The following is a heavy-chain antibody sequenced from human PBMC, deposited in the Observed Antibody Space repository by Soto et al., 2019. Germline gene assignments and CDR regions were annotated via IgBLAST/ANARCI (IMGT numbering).Heavy chain of an antibody. CDR2: ISYDGSNK. CDR3: AKDLVSGIAAAGTHLKYYYYYMDV. V-gene: IGHV3-30*18. J-gene: IGHJ6*03. CDR1: GFTFSSYG. Sequence: GGSLRLSCAASGFTFSSYGMHWVRQAPGKGLEWVAVISYDGSNKYYADSVKGRFTISRDNSKNTLYLQMNSLRAEDTAVYYCAKDLVSGIAAAGTHLKYYYYYMDVWGKGTTVTVSS. D-gene: IGHD6-13*01.